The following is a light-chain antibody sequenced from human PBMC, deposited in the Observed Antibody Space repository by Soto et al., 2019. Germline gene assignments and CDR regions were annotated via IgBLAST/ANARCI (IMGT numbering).Light chain of an antibody. CDR2: GAS. J-gene: IGKJ4*01. CDR1: QSVSSRY. V-gene: IGKV3-20*01. CDR3: QQYGSSPKLT. Sequence: EIVLTQSPGTLSLSPGERATLSCRASQSVSSRYLAWYQQKPGQAPRLLIYGASSRATGIPDRFSGSGSGTDFTLSISRLEPTDFALYYCQQYGSSPKLTFGGGTKVEIK.